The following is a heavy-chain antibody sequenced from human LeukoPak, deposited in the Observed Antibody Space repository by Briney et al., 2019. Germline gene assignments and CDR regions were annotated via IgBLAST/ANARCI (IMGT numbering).Heavy chain of an antibody. CDR1: GGSISSDNYQ. J-gene: IGHJ4*02. V-gene: IGHV4-61*03. CDR3: ARDDVAAAGRAFDY. D-gene: IGHD6-13*01. Sequence: SETLSLTCTVSGGSISSDNYQWSWIRQPPGKGLEWIGYINYSGSTYYNPSLKSRVTMSIDTSNNHFSLNLTSVTAADTAVYYCARDDVAAAGRAFDYWGQGILVTVSS. CDR2: INYSGST.